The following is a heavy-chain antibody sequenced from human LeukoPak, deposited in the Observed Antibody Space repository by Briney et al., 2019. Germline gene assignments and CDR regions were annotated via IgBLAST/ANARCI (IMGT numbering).Heavy chain of an antibody. CDR2: ISGSGGST. J-gene: IGHJ3*02. CDR3: AKGSSSAYDSSGYAPSLIDAFDI. Sequence: GGSLRLSCAASGFTFSSYAMSWVRQAPGKGLEWVSAISGSGGSTYYADSVKGRFTISRDNSKNTLYLQMNSLRAEDTAVYYCAKGSSSAYDSSGYAPSLIDAFDIWGQGTMVTVSS. V-gene: IGHV3-23*01. D-gene: IGHD3-22*01. CDR1: GFTFSSYA.